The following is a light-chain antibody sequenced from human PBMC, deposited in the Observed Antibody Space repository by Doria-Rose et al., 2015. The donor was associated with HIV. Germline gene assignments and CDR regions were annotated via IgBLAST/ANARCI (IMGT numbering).Light chain of an antibody. CDR1: QSFSSTL. Sequence: EIVLTQSPGTLSLSPGERATLSCRASQSFSSTLLAWYQQKPGQAPSLLIYDGSTRATGIPDRFSASGSGTDLTLTINRLEPEDFALYYCHQYGTSWTFGQGTKVEI. J-gene: IGKJ1*01. CDR2: DGS. CDR3: HQYGTSWT. V-gene: IGKV3-20*01.